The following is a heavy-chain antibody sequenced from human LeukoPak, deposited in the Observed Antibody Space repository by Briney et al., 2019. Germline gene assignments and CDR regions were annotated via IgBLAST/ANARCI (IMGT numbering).Heavy chain of an antibody. CDR2: INPNSGGT. Sequence: ASVKVSCKASGYTFTGYYMHWVRQAPGQGLEWMGWINPNSGGTNYAQKFQGWATMTRDTSISTAYMELSRLRSDDTAVYYCARGPALRFLEWLADRYFDYWGQGTLVTVSS. J-gene: IGHJ4*02. CDR1: GYTFTGYY. CDR3: ARGPALRFLEWLADRYFDY. V-gene: IGHV1-2*04. D-gene: IGHD3-3*01.